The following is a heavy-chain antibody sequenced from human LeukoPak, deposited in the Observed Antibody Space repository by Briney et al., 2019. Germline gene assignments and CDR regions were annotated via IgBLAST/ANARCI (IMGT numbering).Heavy chain of an antibody. CDR2: IYHSGST. D-gene: IGHD3-22*01. CDR3: AKTGYYYDSSGYYNWFDP. Sequence: PSETLSLTCTVSGGSISSYYWSWIRQPPGKGLEWIGYIYHSGSTNYNPSLKSRVTISVDTSKNQFSLKLSSVTAADTAVYYCAKTGYYYDSSGYYNWFDPWGQGTLVTVSS. V-gene: IGHV4-59*01. CDR1: GGSISSYY. J-gene: IGHJ5*02.